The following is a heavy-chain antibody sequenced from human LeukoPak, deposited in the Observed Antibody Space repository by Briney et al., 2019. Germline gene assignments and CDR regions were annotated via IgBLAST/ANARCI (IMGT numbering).Heavy chain of an antibody. CDR2: IIPVFGTA. CDR3: ATWGVVPDHINYFFFYYMDV. D-gene: IGHD2-15*01. CDR1: GGTFSNSA. Sequence: ASVKVSCKASGGTFSNSAISWVRQAPGQGLEWMGGIIPVFGTANHAQKFQGRVTITADKSTSTAYMELSSLKSEDTAVYYCATWGVVPDHINYFFFYYMDVWGKGTTVTVSS. V-gene: IGHV1-69*06. J-gene: IGHJ6*03.